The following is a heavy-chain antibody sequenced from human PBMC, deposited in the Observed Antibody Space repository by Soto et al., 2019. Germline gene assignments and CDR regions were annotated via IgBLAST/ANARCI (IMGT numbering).Heavy chain of an antibody. CDR1: GYTLTELS. V-gene: IGHV1-24*01. D-gene: IGHD3-3*01. Sequence: QVQLVQSGAEVKKPGASVKVSCKVSGYTLTELSMHWVRQAPGKGLEWMGGFDFEDGETTYAQKFQGRVTMTEDTSTDTAYMELSSLRSEDTAVYYCATLSRITIFGVLIAGALDIWGQGTMVTVSS. CDR2: FDFEDGET. J-gene: IGHJ3*02. CDR3: ATLSRITIFGVLIAGALDI.